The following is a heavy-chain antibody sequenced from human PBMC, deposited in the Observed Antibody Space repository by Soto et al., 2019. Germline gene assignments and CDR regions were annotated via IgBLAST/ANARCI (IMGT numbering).Heavy chain of an antibody. D-gene: IGHD6-19*01. Sequence: GASVKVSCKASGYTFSSYYMHWVRQAPGQGLEWMGIINPSGGSTSYAQKFQGRVTMTRDTSTSTVYMELSSLRSEDTAVYYCARDRSSGWYDYWGQGTLVTVSS. CDR1: GYTFSSYY. CDR3: ARDRSSGWYDY. V-gene: IGHV1-46*03. J-gene: IGHJ4*02. CDR2: INPSGGST.